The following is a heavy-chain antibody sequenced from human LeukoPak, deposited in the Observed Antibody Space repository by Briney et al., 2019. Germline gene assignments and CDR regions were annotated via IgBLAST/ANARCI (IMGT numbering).Heavy chain of an antibody. CDR1: GGTFSSYA. J-gene: IGHJ5*02. CDR3: ARTLPRITMKEGDWFDP. Sequence: SVKVSCKASGGTFSSYAISWVRQAPGQGLEWVGRIIPIFGTANYAQKFQGRVTITTDESTSTAYMELSSLRSEDTAVYYCARTLPRITMKEGDWFDPWGQGTLVTVSS. CDR2: IIPIFGTA. V-gene: IGHV1-69*05. D-gene: IGHD3-22*01.